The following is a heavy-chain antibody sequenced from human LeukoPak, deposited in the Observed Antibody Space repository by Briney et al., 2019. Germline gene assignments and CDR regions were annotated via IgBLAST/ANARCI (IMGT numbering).Heavy chain of an antibody. Sequence: GRSLRLSCAASGFTFSSFGMHWVRQAPGKGLEWVSVISYDGNEEYYADSVKGRFTVSRDNSRNTLYLQINSLRVDDTAVYFCTKDRSGRETGNQRDDYWGQGTLVTVSS. CDR3: TKDRSGRETGNQRDDY. V-gene: IGHV3-30*18. J-gene: IGHJ4*02. CDR1: GFTFSSFG. CDR2: ISYDGNEE. D-gene: IGHD1-14*01.